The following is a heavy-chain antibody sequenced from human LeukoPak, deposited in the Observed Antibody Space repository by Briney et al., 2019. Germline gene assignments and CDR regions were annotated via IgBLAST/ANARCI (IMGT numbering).Heavy chain of an antibody. Sequence: ASVKVSCKASGYTFTGYYMHWVRQAPGQGHEWMGWMNLNSGGTNYAQKFQGRVTMTRDTSISTAYMELSRLRSDDTAVYYCASSLDGYKTYYYYYGMDVWGQGTTVTVSS. D-gene: IGHD5-24*01. V-gene: IGHV1-2*02. J-gene: IGHJ6*02. CDR1: GYTFTGYY. CDR2: MNLNSGGT. CDR3: ASSLDGYKTYYYYYGMDV.